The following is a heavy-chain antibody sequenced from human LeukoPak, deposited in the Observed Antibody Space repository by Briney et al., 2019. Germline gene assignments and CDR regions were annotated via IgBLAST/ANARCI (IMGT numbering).Heavy chain of an antibody. CDR1: GGSFSGYY. CDR3: AREHCSSPSCYRRNWFDP. V-gene: IGHV4-34*01. CDR2: INHSGST. Sequence: PSETLSLTCAVYGGSFSGYYWSWIRQPPGKGLEWIGEINHSGSTNYNPSLKSRVTISVDTSKNQFSLKLSSVTAADTAVYYCAREHCSSPSCYRRNWFDPWGQGTLVTVSS. D-gene: IGHD2-2*02. J-gene: IGHJ5*02.